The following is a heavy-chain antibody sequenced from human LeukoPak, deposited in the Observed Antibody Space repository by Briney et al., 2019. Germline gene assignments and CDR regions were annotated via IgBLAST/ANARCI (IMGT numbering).Heavy chain of an antibody. CDR3: ARSRRGYGDYVNWFDP. D-gene: IGHD4-17*01. CDR2: ISAYNGNT. Sequence: GASVKVSCKASGYTFTSYGISWVRQAPGQGLAWMGWISAYNGNTNYAQKLQGRVTMTTDTSTSTAYMELRSLRSDDTAVYYCARSRRGYGDYVNWFDPWGQGTLVTVSS. J-gene: IGHJ5*02. V-gene: IGHV1-18*01. CDR1: GYTFTSYG.